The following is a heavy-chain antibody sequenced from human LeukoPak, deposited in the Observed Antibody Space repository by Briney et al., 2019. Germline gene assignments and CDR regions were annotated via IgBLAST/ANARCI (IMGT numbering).Heavy chain of an antibody. CDR3: ARGTTVTGYDY. J-gene: IGHJ4*02. D-gene: IGHD4-17*01. Sequence: GGSLRLSCAASGFTFSSYSMNWVRQAPGKGLEWVSYISSGGSPIYYTESVKGRFTISRDNAKNSLYLQMNSLRAEDTAVYYCARGTTVTGYDYWGQGTLVTVSS. CDR2: ISSGGSPI. V-gene: IGHV3-48*01. CDR1: GFTFSSYS.